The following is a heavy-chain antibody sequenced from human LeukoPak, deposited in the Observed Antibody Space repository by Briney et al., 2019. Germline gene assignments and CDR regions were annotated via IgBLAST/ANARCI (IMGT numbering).Heavy chain of an antibody. CDR2: ISGSGGST. Sequence: GGSLRLSCAASGFTFSSYAMSWVRQAPGKGLEWVSAISGSGGSTYYADSVKGRFTISRDNSKNTLYLQMNSLRAEDTAVYYCAIEHTVVVTAIAPFDYWGQGTLVTVSS. CDR3: AIEHTVVVTAIAPFDY. D-gene: IGHD2-21*02. J-gene: IGHJ4*02. V-gene: IGHV3-23*01. CDR1: GFTFSSYA.